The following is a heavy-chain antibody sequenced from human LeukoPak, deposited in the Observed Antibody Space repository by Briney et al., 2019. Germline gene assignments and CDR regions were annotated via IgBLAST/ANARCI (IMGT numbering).Heavy chain of an antibody. CDR2: IIPIFGTA. V-gene: IGHV1-69*06. Sequence: SVNVSCKSSGGTFRTYAISGVRPPPGRGLEWMGRIIPIFGTANYPQKFQGRVTITADKITGTAYMELSSLRSEDTAVYYCARDGVNCGGDCYSDYWGQGTLVAVSS. CDR1: GGTFRTYA. J-gene: IGHJ4*02. CDR3: ARDGVNCGGDCYSDY. D-gene: IGHD2-21*02.